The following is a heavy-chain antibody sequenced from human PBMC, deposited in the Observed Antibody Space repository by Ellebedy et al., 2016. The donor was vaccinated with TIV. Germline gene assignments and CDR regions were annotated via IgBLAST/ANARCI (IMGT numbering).Heavy chain of an antibody. CDR1: GFTLRTYG. Sequence: GESLKISCAASGFTLRTYGTHWVRQAPGKGPEWVAFISVDGTEKYYADSVKGRFPISRDISKNTFYLQMNSLRADDTAVYFCAEEGGPSRGASGMDVWGQGTTVSVSS. V-gene: IGHV3-30*18. D-gene: IGHD1-26*01. CDR2: ISVDGTEK. J-gene: IGHJ6*02. CDR3: AEEGGPSRGASGMDV.